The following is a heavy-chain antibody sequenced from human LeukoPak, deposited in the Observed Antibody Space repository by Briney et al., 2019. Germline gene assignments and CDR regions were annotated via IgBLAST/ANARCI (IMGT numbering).Heavy chain of an antibody. J-gene: IGHJ4*02. D-gene: IGHD4-23*01. V-gene: IGHV4-4*07. Sequence: SETLSLTCTVSGDSISSYHWTWIRQPAGKGLEWIGRIYPSGSANYNPSLKRRVSMSMDTSKNQFSLKVNSVTAADTAIYYCARTRTTVVTEDFFDSWGQGTLVTVSS. CDR3: ARTRTTVVTEDFFDS. CDR2: IYPSGSA. CDR1: GDSISSYH.